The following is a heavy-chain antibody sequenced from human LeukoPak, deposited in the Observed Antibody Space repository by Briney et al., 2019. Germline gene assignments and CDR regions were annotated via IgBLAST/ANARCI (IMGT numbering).Heavy chain of an antibody. CDR1: GFTFSSYG. CDR3: AKSGGVSLFNWFDP. CDR2: IRYDGSNK. V-gene: IGHV3-30*02. D-gene: IGHD3-16*01. J-gene: IGHJ5*02. Sequence: AGGSLRLSCAASGFTFSSYGMHWVRQAPGKGLEWVAFIRYDGSNKYYTESAKGRFTISRDNSKNTLYLQMNSLRAEDTAVYYCAKSGGVSLFNWFDPWGQGTLVTVSS.